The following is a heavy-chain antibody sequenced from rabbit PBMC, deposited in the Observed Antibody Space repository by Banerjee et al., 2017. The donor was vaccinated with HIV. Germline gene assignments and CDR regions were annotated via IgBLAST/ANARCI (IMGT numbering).Heavy chain of an antibody. J-gene: IGHJ4*01. CDR3: ARGGDHGDWTFKL. V-gene: IGHV1S45*01. CDR1: GFSLSNKYV. CDR2: INTSSGST. Sequence: QEQLEESGGGLVQPGGSLTLTCTASGFSLSNKYVMCWVRQAPGKGLEWIACINTSSGSTVYATWAKGRFTISRTSSTTVALQMNSLTAADTATYFRARGGDHGDWTFKLWGPGTLVTVS. D-gene: IGHD2-1*01.